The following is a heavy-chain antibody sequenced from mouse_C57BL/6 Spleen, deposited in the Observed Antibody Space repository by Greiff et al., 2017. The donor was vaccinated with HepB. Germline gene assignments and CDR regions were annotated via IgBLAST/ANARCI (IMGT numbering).Heavy chain of an antibody. CDR1: GYTFTSYW. J-gene: IGHJ4*01. CDR2: INPSNGGT. Sequence: VQLQQPGTELVKPGASVKLSCKASGYTFTSYWMHWVKQRPGQGLEWIGNINPSNGGTNYNEKFKSKATLTVDKSSSTAYMQLSSLTSEDSAVYYWAREIKVYYYAMDYWGQGTSVTVSS. V-gene: IGHV1-53*01. CDR3: AREIKVYYYAMDY. D-gene: IGHD2-14*01.